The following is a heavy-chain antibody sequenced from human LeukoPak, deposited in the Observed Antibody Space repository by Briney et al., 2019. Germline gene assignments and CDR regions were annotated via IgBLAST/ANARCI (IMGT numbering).Heavy chain of an antibody. CDR2: INPNSGGT. D-gene: IGHD2-21*01. CDR1: GYTFTGYY. Sequence: ASVKVSCKASGYTFTGYYMHWVRQAPGQGLEWMGWINPNSGGTNYAQKSQGRVTMTRDTSISTAYMELSSLRSEDTAVYYCARGRGVVRNWFDPWGQGTLVTVSS. V-gene: IGHV1-2*02. J-gene: IGHJ5*02. CDR3: ARGRGVVRNWFDP.